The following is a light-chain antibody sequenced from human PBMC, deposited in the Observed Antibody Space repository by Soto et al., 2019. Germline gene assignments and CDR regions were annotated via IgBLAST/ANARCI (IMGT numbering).Light chain of an antibody. J-gene: IGLJ2*01. CDR3: SSFTSTTILV. V-gene: IGLV2-14*01. CDR1: SSDIGAYNY. Sequence: QSALTQPASVSGSPGQSITISCTGSSSDIGAYNYVSWYQQSPGKAPKLIIYEVSNRPSGISNRFSGSKSGNTASLTISGLQAEDEAEYHCSSFTSTTILVFGGGTKLTVL. CDR2: EVS.